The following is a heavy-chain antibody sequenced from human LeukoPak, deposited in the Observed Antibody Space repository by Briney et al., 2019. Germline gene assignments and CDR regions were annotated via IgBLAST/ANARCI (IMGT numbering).Heavy chain of an antibody. CDR1: GFTFSGFW. CDR2: INSDGSEG. V-gene: IGHV3-7*03. D-gene: IGHD6-6*01. Sequence: GGSLRLPCAVSGFTFSGFWMSWSRQAPGKGLEWVASINSDGSEGYYADVVKGRFTISRDNAKNSLYLQINSLRAEDTAVYYCARSSYSSSSSVWGQGTMVAVSS. J-gene: IGHJ3*01. CDR3: ARSSYSSSSSV.